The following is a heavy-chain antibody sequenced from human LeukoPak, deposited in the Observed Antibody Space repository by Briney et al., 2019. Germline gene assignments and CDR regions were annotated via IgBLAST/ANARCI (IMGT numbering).Heavy chain of an antibody. CDR1: GFVFNNFW. J-gene: IGHJ4*02. Sequence: GGSLRLSCAASGFVFNNFWMAWVRQAPGKGLEWLANINHDASPKYYVDSVKGRFTISRDNAKNTLYLQMNSLTAEDTAVYYCATSFDSSGNNWGQGTLVTVPS. CDR2: INHDASPK. V-gene: IGHV3-7*01. CDR3: ATSFDSSGNN. D-gene: IGHD3-22*01.